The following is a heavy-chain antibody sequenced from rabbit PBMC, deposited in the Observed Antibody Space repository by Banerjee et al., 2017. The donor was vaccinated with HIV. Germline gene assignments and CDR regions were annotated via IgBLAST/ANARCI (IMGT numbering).Heavy chain of an antibody. D-gene: IGHD1-1*01. Sequence: WVRQAPGKGLEWIACINTSSGNTVYASWAKGRFTISKTSSTTVTLQMTSLTAADTATYFCARSVGNYLARTWLDLWGPGTLVTVS. J-gene: IGHJ3*01. CDR3: ARSVGNYLARTWLDL. V-gene: IGHV1S40*01. CDR2: INTSSGNT.